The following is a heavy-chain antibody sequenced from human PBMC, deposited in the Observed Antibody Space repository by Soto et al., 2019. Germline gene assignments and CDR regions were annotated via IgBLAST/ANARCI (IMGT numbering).Heavy chain of an antibody. Sequence: QVQLVESGGGLVKLKGSLGLPGAAPGLPSIATYLSGFRKAPGRGLEGVSYISDIGSLTHYGDSVKGRFTISRDNAKASLYLQMDSLRAEDTAIYYCARALVLGVGALSQWGQGTLVTVSS. D-gene: IGHD1-26*01. J-gene: IGHJ4*02. CDR1: GLPSIATY. CDR3: ARALVLGVGALSQ. CDR2: ISDIGSLT. V-gene: IGHV3-11*01.